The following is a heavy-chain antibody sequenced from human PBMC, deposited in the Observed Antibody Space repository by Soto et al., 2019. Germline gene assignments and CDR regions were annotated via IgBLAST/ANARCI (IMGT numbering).Heavy chain of an antibody. D-gene: IGHD1-7*01. CDR2: ISSSSSTI. V-gene: IGHV3-48*01. Sequence: SCAASGFTFSTYSMNWVRQAPGKGLEWVSYISSSSSTIFYTDSVKGRFTVSRDNAKNSLYLQMNSLRVEDTAVYYCVRGELRPRFDYWGQGTLVTSPQ. CDR1: GFTFSTYS. CDR3: VRGELRPRFDY. J-gene: IGHJ4*02.